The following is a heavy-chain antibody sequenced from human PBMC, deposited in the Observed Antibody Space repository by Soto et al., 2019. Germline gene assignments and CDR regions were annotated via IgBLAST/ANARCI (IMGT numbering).Heavy chain of an antibody. D-gene: IGHD6-6*01. CDR3: VTGSGVLESL. V-gene: IGHV3-30*03. CDR1: GVTLSKSG. Sequence: VGSLRLSCAASGVTLSKSGIHCVRQAPGKGLQWVAVIPSNGSHLFYADSVRGRFTVSRDNGNNTIYLQMNGLKSEDTGVYYCVTGSGVLESLWGQGTLVTVSS. CDR2: IPSNGSHL. J-gene: IGHJ4*02.